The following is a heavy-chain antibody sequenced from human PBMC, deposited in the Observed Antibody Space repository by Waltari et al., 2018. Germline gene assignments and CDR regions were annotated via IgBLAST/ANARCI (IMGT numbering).Heavy chain of an antibody. Sequence: EVQLVESGGGLVQPGGSLRLSCAASGFTLSHYWMGWVRQAPGKGLEWVAGIKEDGGRKDYVDSVKGRFTISRDNAKSTLYLQMNILRAEDTAVFCVRNRGWQQFDFWGQGTLVTVSS. V-gene: IGHV3-7*01. CDR1: GFTLSHYW. CDR3: RNRGWQQFDF. J-gene: IGHJ4*02. D-gene: IGHD2-15*01. CDR2: IKEDGGRK.